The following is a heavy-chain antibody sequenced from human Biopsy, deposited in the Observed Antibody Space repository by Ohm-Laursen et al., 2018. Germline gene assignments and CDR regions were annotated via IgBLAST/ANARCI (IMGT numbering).Heavy chain of an antibody. CDR2: VYNGGLT. CDR3: ARTPRDSFRSGSYKRGLWFDP. V-gene: IGHV4-59*01. J-gene: IGHJ5*02. Sequence: SETLSLTCSVSGGSIIRYYWTRLRQPPGKGLEWIGHVYNGGLTHYNPSLKSRVTISKDTSKTQFSLQVNSVTAADTAGYYCARTPRDSFRSGSYKRGLWFDPWGQGTLVIGSS. D-gene: IGHD3-3*01. CDR1: GGSIIRYY.